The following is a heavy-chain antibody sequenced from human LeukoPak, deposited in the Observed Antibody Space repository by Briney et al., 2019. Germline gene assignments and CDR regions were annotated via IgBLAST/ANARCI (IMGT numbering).Heavy chain of an antibody. CDR3: ARGIQLGDWFDP. V-gene: IGHV3-30-3*01. CDR1: GFTFSSYA. J-gene: IGHJ5*02. CDR2: ISYDGSNK. D-gene: IGHD5-18*01. Sequence: GGSLRLSCAASGFTFSSYAMHWVRQAPGKGLEWVAVISYDGSNKYYADSVKGRFTISRDNSKNTLYLQMNSLRSEDTAVYYCARGIQLGDWFDPWGQGTLVTVSS.